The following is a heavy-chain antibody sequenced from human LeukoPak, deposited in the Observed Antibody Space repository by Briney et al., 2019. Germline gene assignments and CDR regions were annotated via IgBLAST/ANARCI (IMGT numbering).Heavy chain of an antibody. D-gene: IGHD3-10*01. CDR3: AKDGWGEVLRGFDY. V-gene: IGHV3-33*06. CDR2: IWYDGSNK. J-gene: IGHJ4*02. CDR1: GFTFSSYG. Sequence: GGSLRLSCAASGFTFSSYGMHWVRQAPGKGLEWVAVIWYDGSNKYYADSVKGRFTISRDNSKNTLYLQMNSLRAEDTAVYYRAKDGWGEVLRGFDYWGQGTLVTVSS.